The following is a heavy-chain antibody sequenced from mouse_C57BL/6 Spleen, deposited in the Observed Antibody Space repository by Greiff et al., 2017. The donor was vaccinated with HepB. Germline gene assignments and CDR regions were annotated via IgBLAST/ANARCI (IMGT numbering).Heavy chain of an antibody. J-gene: IGHJ1*03. CDR2: IYPGDGDT. Sequence: VQLKESGPELVKPGASVKISCKASGYAFSSSWMNWVKQRPGKGLEWIGRIYPGDGDTNYNGKFKGKATLTADKSSSTAYMQLSSLTSGDSAVYFCARGGITTKYFDVWGTGTTVTVSS. V-gene: IGHV1-82*01. CDR3: ARGGITTKYFDV. CDR1: GYAFSSSW. D-gene: IGHD2-4*01.